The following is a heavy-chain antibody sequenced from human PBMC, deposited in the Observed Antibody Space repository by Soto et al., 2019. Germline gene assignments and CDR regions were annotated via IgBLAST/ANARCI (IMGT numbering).Heavy chain of an antibody. D-gene: IGHD6-6*01. V-gene: IGHV3-48*02. Sequence: GGSLRLSCAASGFTFSSYSMNWVRQAPGKGLEWVSYISSSSSTIYYADSVKGRFTISRDNAKNSLYLQMNSLRDEDTAVYYCARCPIAARPDYYYYYMDGWGKGTTVTVSS. CDR3: ARCPIAARPDYYYYYMDG. J-gene: IGHJ6*03. CDR1: GFTFSSYS. CDR2: ISSSSSTI.